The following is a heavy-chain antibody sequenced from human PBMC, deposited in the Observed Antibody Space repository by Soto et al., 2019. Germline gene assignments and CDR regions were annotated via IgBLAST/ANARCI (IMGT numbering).Heavy chain of an antibody. CDR3: ASVCHILTRKYNCFAP. V-gene: IGHV1-18*01. D-gene: IGHD3-9*01. Sequence: QVQLVQSGAEVKKPGASVKVSCKASGYTFTSYGISWVRQAPGQGLEWMGWISAYNGNTNYAQMLHARLTITPATSTSTASLQLRSLTSYATAVYYCASVCHILTRKYNCFAPWGQGTLVTVSS. CDR1: GYTFTSYG. CDR2: ISAYNGNT. J-gene: IGHJ5*02.